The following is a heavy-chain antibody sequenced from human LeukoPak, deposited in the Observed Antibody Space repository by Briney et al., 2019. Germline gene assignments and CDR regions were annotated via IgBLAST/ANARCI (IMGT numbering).Heavy chain of an antibody. CDR3: ESGRRDY. Sequence: GGSLRLSCAASGFTFTTYNMNWVRQAPGKGLEWVSAISGSGGSTYYADSVKGRFTISRDNSKNTLYLQMNSLRAEDTAVYYCESGRRDYWGQGTLVTVSS. J-gene: IGHJ4*02. V-gene: IGHV3-23*01. CDR1: GFTFTTYN. D-gene: IGHD2-15*01. CDR2: ISGSGGST.